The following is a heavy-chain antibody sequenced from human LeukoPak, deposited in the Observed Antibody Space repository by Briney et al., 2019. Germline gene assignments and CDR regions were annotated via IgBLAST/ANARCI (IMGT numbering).Heavy chain of an antibody. CDR1: GYSFTSYW. CDR3: ARLLTGYNSGWFPFDY. D-gene: IGHD6-19*01. Sequence: ESLKISCKGSGYSFTSYWIGWVRQMPGKGLEWMGIIYPGASDTRYSPSFQGQVTISADKSISTAYLQWSSLKASDTAMYYCARLLTGYNSGWFPFDYWGQGTLVTVSS. J-gene: IGHJ4*02. V-gene: IGHV5-51*01. CDR2: IYPGASDT.